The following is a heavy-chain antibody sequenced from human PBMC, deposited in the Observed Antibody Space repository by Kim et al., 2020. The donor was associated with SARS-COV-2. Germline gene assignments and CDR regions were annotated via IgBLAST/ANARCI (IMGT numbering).Heavy chain of an antibody. D-gene: IGHD3-10*01. J-gene: IGHJ4*02. CDR3: ARGGVWFGGFDY. V-gene: IGHV4-34*01. CDR2: INHSGST. CDR1: GGSFSGYY. Sequence: SETLSLTCAVYGGSFSGYYWSWIRQPPGKGLEWIGEINHSGSTNYNPSLKSRVTISVDTSKNQFSLKLSSVTAADTAVYYCARGGVWFGGFDYWGQGTLV.